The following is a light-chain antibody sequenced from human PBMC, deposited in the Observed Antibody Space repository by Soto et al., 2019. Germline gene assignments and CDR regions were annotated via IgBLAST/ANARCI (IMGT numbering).Light chain of an antibody. V-gene: IGLV4-69*01. Sequence: QPVLTQSPSASASLGASVKLTCTLSSGHSSYAIAWHQQQPEKGPRYLMKLNSDGSHSKGDGIPDRFSGSSSGAERYLTISSLQSEDEADYCQTWGTGIVIFGGGTKLTVL. CDR2: LNSDGSH. J-gene: IGLJ2*01. CDR3: QTWGTGIVI. CDR1: SGHSSYA.